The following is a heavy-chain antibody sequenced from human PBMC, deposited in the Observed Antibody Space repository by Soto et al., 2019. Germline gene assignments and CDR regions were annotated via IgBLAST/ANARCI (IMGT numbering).Heavy chain of an antibody. D-gene: IGHD1-26*01. CDR3: AGETIVGKTNDYYYYGMDV. CDR2: IIPLSGTT. J-gene: IGHJ6*02. Sequence: QVQLVQSGAEVTKPGSSVRVSCKASGGTFNNNAISWVRQAPGQGPEWLGGIIPLSGTTNYAQKFQGRVTITADESTSTAYMELSSLRSEDSAKYYCAGETIVGKTNDYYYYGMDVWGQGTTVTVSS. CDR1: GGTFNNNA. V-gene: IGHV1-69*01.